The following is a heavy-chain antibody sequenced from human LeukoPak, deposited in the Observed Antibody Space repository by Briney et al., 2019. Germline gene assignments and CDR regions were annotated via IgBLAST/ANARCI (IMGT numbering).Heavy chain of an antibody. CDR1: GDSVSTSSAG. J-gene: IGHJ4*02. V-gene: IGHV6-1*01. D-gene: IGHD5-24*01. Sequence: SQTLSLTCAISGDSVSTSSAGWNWIRQPPSRGLEWLGRTYYNSNWYKDYAPSVKSRITINPDTSKNHFSLQLNSVTPDDTAVYYCARGWLQSGFDYWGQGTLATVSS. CDR3: ARGWLQSGFDY. CDR2: TYYNSNWYK.